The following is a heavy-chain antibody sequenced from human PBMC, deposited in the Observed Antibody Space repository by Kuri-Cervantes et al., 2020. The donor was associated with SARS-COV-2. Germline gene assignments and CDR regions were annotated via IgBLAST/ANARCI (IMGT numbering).Heavy chain of an antibody. CDR3: AKDLSGVSSSFFFDS. J-gene: IGHJ4*02. V-gene: IGHV3-23*01. D-gene: IGHD2/OR15-2a*01. Sequence: GGSLRLSCGASGFTFSNYAMSWVRQAPGKGLQWVSTISVSGDSTYYADSVKGRFTISRDNSKNTLYLQMNSLRAEETAVYYCAKDLSGVSSSFFFDSWGQGTPVTVSS. CDR2: ISVSGDST. CDR1: GFTFSNYA.